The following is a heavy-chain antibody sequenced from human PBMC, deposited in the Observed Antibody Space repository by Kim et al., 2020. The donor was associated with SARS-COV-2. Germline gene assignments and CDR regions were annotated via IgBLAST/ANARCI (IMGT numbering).Heavy chain of an antibody. CDR2: IKQDGSEK. CDR3: ARCRGYSGWVFDY. D-gene: IGHD5-12*01. CDR1: GFTFSSYW. Sequence: GGSLRLSCAASGFTFSSYWMSWVRQAPGKGLEWVANIKQDGSEKYYVDSVKGRFTISRDNAKNSLYLQMNSLRAEDTAVYYCARCRGYSGWVFDYWGQGTLVTVSS. J-gene: IGHJ4*02. V-gene: IGHV3-7*01.